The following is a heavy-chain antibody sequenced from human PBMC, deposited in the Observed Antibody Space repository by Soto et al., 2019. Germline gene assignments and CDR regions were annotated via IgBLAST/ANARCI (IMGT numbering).Heavy chain of an antibody. CDR1: DRIVGLNY. V-gene: IGHV3-53*01. CDR2: ISTDGTP. CDR3: ASSPSSVVSKFYGMDV. J-gene: IGHJ6*02. D-gene: IGHD3-22*01. Sequence: SLRLSCTASDRIVGLNYMNWVRQAPGKGLEWVSVISTDGTPYYADFVKGRFTVSRDLSKNTVSLEMKSLRVEDTAVYYCASSPSSVVSKFYGMDVWGQGTTVTVSS.